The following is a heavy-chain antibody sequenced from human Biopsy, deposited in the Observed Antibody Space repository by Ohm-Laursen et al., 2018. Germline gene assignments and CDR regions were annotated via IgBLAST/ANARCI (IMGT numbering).Heavy chain of an antibody. CDR2: MSPNSSNP. CDR1: GYIFNNYD. D-gene: IGHD6-13*01. V-gene: IGHV1-8*01. CDR3: AKGHSNWFGYLQY. J-gene: IGHJ1*01. Sequence: ASVKVSCKASGYIFNNYDINWVRQAAGQGPEWMGWMSPNSSNPGYAPKFQGSITLTRNTSISTAYLELSSLTSEDSAIYYCAKGHSNWFGYLQYWGRGTLVTVSS.